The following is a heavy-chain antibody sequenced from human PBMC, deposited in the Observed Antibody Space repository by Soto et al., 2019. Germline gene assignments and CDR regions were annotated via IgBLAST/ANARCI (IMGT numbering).Heavy chain of an antibody. V-gene: IGHV1-8*01. CDR1: GYTFTSYD. CDR3: ARGQKGPVKLYYYCYMDV. CDR2: MNPNSGNT. J-gene: IGHJ6*03. Sequence: GASVKVSCKASGYTFTSYDINWVRQATGQGLEWMGWMNPNSGNTGYAQKFQGRVTMTRNTSISTAYMELSSLRSEDTAVYYCARGQKGPVKLYYYCYMDVWGKGTTVTVS.